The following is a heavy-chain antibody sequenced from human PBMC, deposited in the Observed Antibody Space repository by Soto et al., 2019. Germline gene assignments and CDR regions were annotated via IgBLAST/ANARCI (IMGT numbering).Heavy chain of an antibody. CDR1: GYSISSGYY. V-gene: IGHV4-38-2*01. D-gene: IGHD3-16*02. J-gene: IGHJ4*02. CDR2: IYHSGST. CDR3: ASARPYDYVWGSYRTFDY. Sequence: PSETLSLTCAVSGYSISSGYYWGWIRQPPGKGLEWIGSIYHSGSTYYNPSLKSRVTISVDTSKNQFSLKLSSVTAADTAVYYCASARPYDYVWGSYRTFDYWGQGNLVTVSS.